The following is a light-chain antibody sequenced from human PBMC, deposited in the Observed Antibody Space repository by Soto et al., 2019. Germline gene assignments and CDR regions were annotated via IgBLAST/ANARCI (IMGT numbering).Light chain of an antibody. J-gene: IGKJ2*01. CDR1: KDISNY. Sequence: DIQMTQSPSSLSASVGDRVTITCQASKDISNYLNWYQQKPGKAPKLLIYDASNLETGVPSRFSGSGSGTDFTFTISSLQPEDIAAYYCHQYDNLQYTFAQGTKLEIK. CDR2: DAS. V-gene: IGKV1-33*01. CDR3: HQYDNLQYT.